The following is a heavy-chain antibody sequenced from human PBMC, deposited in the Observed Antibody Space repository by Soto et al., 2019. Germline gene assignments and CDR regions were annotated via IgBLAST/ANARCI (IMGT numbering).Heavy chain of an antibody. V-gene: IGHV5-10-1*01. CDR2: IDPSDSYT. J-gene: IGHJ3*02. D-gene: IGHD6-13*01. CDR3: ARPKASYSSSNDAFDI. CDR1: GYSFTSYW. Sequence: EVQLVQSGAEVKKPGESLRISCNGSGYSFTSYWISWVRQMPGKGLEWMGRIDPSDSYTNYSPSFQGHVTISADKSISTAYLQWSSMKASDTPMYYCARPKASYSSSNDAFDIWGQGTMVTVSS.